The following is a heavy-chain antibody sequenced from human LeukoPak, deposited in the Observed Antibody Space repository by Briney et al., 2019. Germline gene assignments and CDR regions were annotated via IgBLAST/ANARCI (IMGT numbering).Heavy chain of an antibody. J-gene: IGHJ6*03. CDR3: ATGRNGVVPAPILGVGPWYNYHYMDV. CDR1: GGSIIRSSYY. D-gene: IGHD2-2*02. Sequence: SEALSPTCTVSGGSIIRSSYYWGWIRQPPGKGLEWIGSMYYSGSTYYNPSLKSRVTMSVDTSKNQFSLMVSSVTAADTAVYYCATGRNGVVPAPILGVGPWYNYHYMDVWGKGTTVTVSS. CDR2: MYYSGST. V-gene: IGHV4-39*07.